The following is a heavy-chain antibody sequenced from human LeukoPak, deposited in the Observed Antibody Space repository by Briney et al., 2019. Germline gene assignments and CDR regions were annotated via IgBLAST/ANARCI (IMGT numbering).Heavy chain of an antibody. V-gene: IGHV3-53*01. J-gene: IGHJ6*02. CDR3: ARTDPNYYYYGMDV. CDR2: IYSGGST. CDR1: GFSFSGHW. Sequence: PGGSLRLSCIASGFSFSGHWMHWARQLPGKGLEWVSVIYSGGSTYYADSVKGRFTISRDNSKNTLYLQMNSLRAEDTAVYYCARTDPNYYYYGMDVWGQGTTVTVSS.